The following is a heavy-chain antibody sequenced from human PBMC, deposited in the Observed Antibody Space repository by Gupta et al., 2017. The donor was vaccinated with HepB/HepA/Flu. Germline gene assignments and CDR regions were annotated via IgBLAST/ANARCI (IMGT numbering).Heavy chain of an antibody. CDR1: GFTFSNYA. D-gene: IGHD3-16*01. Sequence: EVQLLESGGDLVQPGGSLRLSCAGSGFTFSNYAMTWVRQAPGKGLEWVSAINSDSASIYYADSVKGRFTVSRDNSKSTLYLQMNSLRAEDTAVYYCAKYSDYAARWFDPWGRGTLVTVSS. V-gene: IGHV3-23*01. CDR2: INSDSASI. CDR3: AKYSDYAARWFDP. J-gene: IGHJ5*02.